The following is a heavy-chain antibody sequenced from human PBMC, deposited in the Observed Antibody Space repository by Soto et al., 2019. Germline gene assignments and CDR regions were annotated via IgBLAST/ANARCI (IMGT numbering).Heavy chain of an antibody. V-gene: IGHV6-1*01. CDR1: GDSVSSNTAA. CDR3: ARDPNWNYVLGAFDI. CDR2: TYYRSKWYN. D-gene: IGHD1-7*01. Sequence: SQTLSLTCAISGDSVSSNTAAWIWIRQSQSRGLEWLGRTYYRSKWYNDYAVSVKSRITINPDTSKNQFSLQLNSVTPEDAAVYYCARDPNWNYVLGAFDIWGQGTRVTVPS. J-gene: IGHJ3*02.